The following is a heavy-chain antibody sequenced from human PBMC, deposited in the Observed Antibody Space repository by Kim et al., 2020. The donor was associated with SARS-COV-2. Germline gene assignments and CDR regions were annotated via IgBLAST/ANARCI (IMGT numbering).Heavy chain of an antibody. CDR3: GKELRGRGIGGFDY. V-gene: IGHV3-23*03. D-gene: IGHD1-26*01. CDR2: IYSGGSTT. CDR1: GFTFSSYA. Sequence: GGSLRLSCAASGFTFSSYAMSWVRQAPGKGLEWVSDIYSGGSTTYYADSVKGRFTISRDNAKNSLFLQMNNLRAEDTAVYYCGKELRGRGIGGFDYWDQG. J-gene: IGHJ4*02.